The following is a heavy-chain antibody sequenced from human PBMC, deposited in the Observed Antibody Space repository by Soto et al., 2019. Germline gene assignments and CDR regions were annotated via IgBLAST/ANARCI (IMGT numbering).Heavy chain of an antibody. CDR2: TYYRSKWYN. Sequence: SQTLSLTCAISGDSVSSNRAAWNWIRQSPSRGLEWLGRTYYRSKWYNDYAVSVKSRITINPDTSKNQFSLQLNSVTPEDTAVYYCARVTGIAAAGTRFDPWGQGTLVTVSS. CDR3: ARVTGIAAAGTRFDP. D-gene: IGHD6-13*01. V-gene: IGHV6-1*01. J-gene: IGHJ5*02. CDR1: GDSVSSNRAA.